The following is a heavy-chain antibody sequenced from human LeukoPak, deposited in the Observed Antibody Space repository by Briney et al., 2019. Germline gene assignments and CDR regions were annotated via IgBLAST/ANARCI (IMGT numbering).Heavy chain of an antibody. CDR3: ASYREAYDLYPHGLDV. V-gene: IGHV4-61*02. J-gene: IGHJ3*01. D-gene: IGHD5-24*01. CDR2: IYASGNT. Sequence: SETLSLTCSVSGASVSTTAYFWNWIRQPAGEGLEWIGRIYASGNTHYNPSLKSRVTMPLDASKNQFSLTMNSVTAADSAVYFCASYREAYDLYPHGLDVWGRGTVVTVSS. CDR1: GASVSTTAYF.